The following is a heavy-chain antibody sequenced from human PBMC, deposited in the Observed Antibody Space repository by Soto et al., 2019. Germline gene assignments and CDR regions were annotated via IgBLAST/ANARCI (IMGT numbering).Heavy chain of an antibody. Sequence: QVQLVESGGGVVPPGRSLRLSCAASGFAFSSYGMHWVRESPGKGLEWVALIWYDGSNKYYADSVKGRFTISRDNSKNTLYLQMHSLRAEDTAVYFCARSPPGVAGRYYFDFWGQGTLVTVSS. CDR3: ARSPPGVAGRYYFDF. J-gene: IGHJ4*02. V-gene: IGHV3-33*01. CDR2: IWYDGSNK. CDR1: GFAFSSYG. D-gene: IGHD6-6*01.